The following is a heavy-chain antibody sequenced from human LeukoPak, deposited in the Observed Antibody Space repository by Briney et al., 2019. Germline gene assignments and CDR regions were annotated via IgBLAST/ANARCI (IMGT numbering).Heavy chain of an antibody. CDR3: ARVQLWRRSFDY. Sequence: ASVKISSKASGYTFTSYDINCVRHGTGQGLEWMGGMNPNSGNTGYAQKFQGRVTMTTDTSTSTAYMELRSLRSDDTAVYYCARVQLWRRSFDYWGQGTLVTVSS. J-gene: IGHJ4*02. CDR1: GYTFTSYD. V-gene: IGHV1-8*01. D-gene: IGHD5-18*01. CDR2: MNPNSGNT.